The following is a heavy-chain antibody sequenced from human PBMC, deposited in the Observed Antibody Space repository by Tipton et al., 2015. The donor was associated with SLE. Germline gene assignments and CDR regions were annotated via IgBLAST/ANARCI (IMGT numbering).Heavy chain of an antibody. J-gene: IGHJ2*01. CDR3: ARGGATVTTYWYFDL. CDR1: GGSISSHY. CDR2: IYYSGST. V-gene: IGHV4-59*11. Sequence: LRLSCTVSGGSISSHYWSWIRQPPGKGLEWIGYIYYSGSTNYNPSLKSRVTISVDTSKNQFSLKLSSVTAADTAVYYCARGGATVTTYWYFDLWGRVTLVTVSS. D-gene: IGHD4-17*01.